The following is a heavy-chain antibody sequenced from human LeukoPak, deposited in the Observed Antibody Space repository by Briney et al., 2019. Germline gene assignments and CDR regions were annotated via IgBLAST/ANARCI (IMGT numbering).Heavy chain of an antibody. CDR2: IKQDGSEK. Sequence: GGSLRLSCAASGFTFGSYWMSWVRQAPGKGLEWVANIKQDGSEKYYVDSVKGRFTISRDNSKNALYLQMNSLRAEDTAVYYCASLYYYDSSGYDAFDIWGQGTMVTVSS. CDR3: ASLYYYDSSGYDAFDI. CDR1: GFTFGSYW. V-gene: IGHV3-7*01. J-gene: IGHJ3*02. D-gene: IGHD3-22*01.